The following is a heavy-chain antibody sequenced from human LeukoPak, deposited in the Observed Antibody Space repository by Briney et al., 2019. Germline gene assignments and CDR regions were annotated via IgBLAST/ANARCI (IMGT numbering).Heavy chain of an antibody. Sequence: SETLSLTCTVSGGSISSGGYYWSWIRQHPGKGLEWIGYIYYSGSTYSNPSLKSRGTISVDTSKNQFSLNLSSVTAADTAVYYCARYCSSTNCYKGGFDPWAREPWSPSPQ. J-gene: IGHJ5*02. CDR3: ARYCSSTNCYKGGFDP. V-gene: IGHV4-31*03. D-gene: IGHD2-2*02. CDR2: IYYSGST. CDR1: GGSISSGGYY.